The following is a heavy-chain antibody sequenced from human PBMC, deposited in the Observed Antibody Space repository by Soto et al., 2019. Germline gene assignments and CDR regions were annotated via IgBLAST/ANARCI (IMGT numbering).Heavy chain of an antibody. D-gene: IGHD1-1*01. CDR3: AKLRGVELEDFDN. V-gene: IGHV3-30*18. CDR1: GFTFNSHA. Sequence: HPGGSLRLSCGASGFTFNSHALHWVRQAPGKGLEWVATVSSDGRSKFYPDSVKGRFTGSRDNSKNTLYLQINRLRGEDTAVYYCAKLRGVELEDFDNWCQGTLVTVSS. CDR2: VSSDGRSK. J-gene: IGHJ4*02.